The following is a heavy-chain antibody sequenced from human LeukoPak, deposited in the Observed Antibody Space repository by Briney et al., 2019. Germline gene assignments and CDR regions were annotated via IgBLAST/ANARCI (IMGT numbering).Heavy chain of an antibody. CDR3: ARGGYCSSTSCYMVY. D-gene: IGHD2-2*02. J-gene: IGHJ4*02. CDR1: GCTFSSYA. CDR2: IIPIFGTA. V-gene: IGHV1-69*05. Sequence: VAAVKVSCKASGCTFSSYAISWVRPAPGQGLEWMGGIIPIFGTANYAQKFQGRVTITTDESTSTAYMELSSLRSEDTAVYYCARGGYCSSTSCYMVYWGQGTLVTVSS.